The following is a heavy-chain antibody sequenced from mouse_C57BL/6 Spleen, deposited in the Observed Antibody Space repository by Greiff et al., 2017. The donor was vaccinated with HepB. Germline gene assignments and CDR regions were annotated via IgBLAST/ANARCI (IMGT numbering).Heavy chain of an antibody. Sequence: EVQLQQSGAELVRPGASVKLSCTASGFNIKDYYMHWVKQRPEQGLEWIGRIDPEDGDTEYAPKLQGKATMTADTSSNTAYLQLSSLTSADTAVYYWTGPLSFIGDDVDYWGQGTTLTVSS. CDR2: IDPEDGDT. D-gene: IGHD6-1*01. V-gene: IGHV14-1*01. CDR1: GFNIKDYY. J-gene: IGHJ2*01. CDR3: TGPLSFIGDDVDY.